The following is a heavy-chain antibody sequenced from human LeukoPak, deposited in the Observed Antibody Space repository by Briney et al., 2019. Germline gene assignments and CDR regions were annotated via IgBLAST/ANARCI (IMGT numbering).Heavy chain of an antibody. V-gene: IGHV3-23*01. CDR2: ISGSGGST. Sequence: GGSLRLSCAASGFTFSSYGMSWVRQAPGKGLEWVSAISGSGGSTYYADSVKGRFTISRDNSKNTLYLQMNSLRAEDTAVYYCARDFGSGYHGVVYWGQGTLVTVSS. D-gene: IGHD3-22*01. CDR1: GFTFSSYG. CDR3: ARDFGSGYHGVVY. J-gene: IGHJ4*02.